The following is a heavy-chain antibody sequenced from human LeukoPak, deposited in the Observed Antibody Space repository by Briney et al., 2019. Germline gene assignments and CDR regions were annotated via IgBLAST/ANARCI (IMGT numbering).Heavy chain of an antibody. V-gene: IGHV1-8*01. J-gene: IGHJ5*02. D-gene: IGHD6-13*01. CDR1: GYTFTSND. CDR3: ARVAAPGTGDWFDP. CDR2: MNPNSGNT. Sequence: ASVKVSCKASGYTFTSNDINWVRQATGQGLEWMGWMNPNSGNTGYAQKFQGRVTMTRNTSISTAYMELSSLRSEDTAVYYCARVAAPGTGDWFDPWGQGTLVTVSP.